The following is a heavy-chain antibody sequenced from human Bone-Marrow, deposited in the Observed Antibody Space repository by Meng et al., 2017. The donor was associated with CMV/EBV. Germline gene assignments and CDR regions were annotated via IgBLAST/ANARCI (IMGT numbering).Heavy chain of an antibody. V-gene: IGHV3-49*04. CDR3: APNYDFFAF. CDR2: IRSKAYGGTT. CDR1: GFTFGDYA. Sequence: GGSLRLSCTASGFTFGDYAMSWVRQAPGKGLEWVGFIRSKAYGGTTEYAASVKGRFTISRDDSKSIAYLQMNSLKIEDTAIYYCAPNYDFFAFWGQGNLVNVSS. D-gene: IGHD3-3*01. J-gene: IGHJ4*02.